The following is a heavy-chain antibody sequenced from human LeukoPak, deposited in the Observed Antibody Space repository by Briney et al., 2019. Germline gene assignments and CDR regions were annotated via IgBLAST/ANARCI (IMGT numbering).Heavy chain of an antibody. J-gene: IGHJ4*02. CDR2: INHSGST. CDR3: ASLSIAVAGAFDY. D-gene: IGHD6-19*01. Sequence: PSETLSLTCAVYGGSFSGYYWSWIRQPPGKGLEWIGEINHSGSTTYNPSLKSRVTISVDTSKNQFSLKLSSVTAADTAVYYCASLSIAVAGAFDYWGQGTLVTVSS. CDR1: GGSFSGYY. V-gene: IGHV4-34*01.